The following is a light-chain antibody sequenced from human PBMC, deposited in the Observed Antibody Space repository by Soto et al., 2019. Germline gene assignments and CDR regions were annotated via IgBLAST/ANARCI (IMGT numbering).Light chain of an antibody. Sequence: DIQMTQSPSSLSASVGDRVTITCQASQDISNYLNWYQQKPGKAPKLLIYDASNLETGVPSRFSGSGSGTDFTFTISSLQPEDIATYYCQHCDSLPLTFGQGTRLEI. V-gene: IGKV1-33*01. J-gene: IGKJ5*01. CDR3: QHCDSLPLT. CDR2: DAS. CDR1: QDISNY.